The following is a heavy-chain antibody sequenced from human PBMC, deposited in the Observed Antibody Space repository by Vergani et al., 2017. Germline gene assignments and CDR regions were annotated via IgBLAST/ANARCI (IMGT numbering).Heavy chain of an antibody. J-gene: IGHJ3*02. CDR2: ISYDGSNK. CDR1: GFTFSSYA. D-gene: IGHD2-15*01. Sequence: QVQLVESGGGVVQTGRSLRVSCAASGFTFSSYAMHWVRQAPGKGLEWVAVISYDGSNKYYADSVKGRFTISRDNSKNTLYLQMNSLRAEDTAVYYCAREKIYCSGGSCYSGGAFDIWGQGTMVTVSS. CDR3: AREKIYCSGGSCYSGGAFDI. V-gene: IGHV3-30*04.